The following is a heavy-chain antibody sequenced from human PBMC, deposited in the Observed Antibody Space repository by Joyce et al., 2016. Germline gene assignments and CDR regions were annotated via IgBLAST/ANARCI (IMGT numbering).Heavy chain of an antibody. CDR1: GFTFSSYS. V-gene: IGHV3-48*02. CDR3: ARDIYGDYSLDY. D-gene: IGHD4-11*01. Sequence: EVQLVESGGGLVQPGMSPRLSCAASGFTFSSYSMNWIRQDPGKGLEWVSYISSTGRTQSYADSVKSRFTIARDNGKNSLYQQMDRLTDADTAIYYCARDIYGDYSLDYWGQGTLVTVSS. J-gene: IGHJ4*02. CDR2: ISSTGRTQ.